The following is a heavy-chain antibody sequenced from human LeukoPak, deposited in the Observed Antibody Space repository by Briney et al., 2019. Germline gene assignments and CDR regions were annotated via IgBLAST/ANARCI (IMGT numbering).Heavy chain of an antibody. J-gene: IGHJ4*02. Sequence: SETLSLTCIVSGVSISSNYSYWGWIRQPPGMGLDWIGSIYYTGNTYYNASLKSQVSISIDTSKNQFSLKLTSVTAADTAVYYCVRQTGSGLFILPGGQGTLVTVSS. CDR2: IYYTGNT. CDR1: GVSISSNYSY. V-gene: IGHV4-39*01. CDR3: VRQTGSGLFILP. D-gene: IGHD3/OR15-3a*01.